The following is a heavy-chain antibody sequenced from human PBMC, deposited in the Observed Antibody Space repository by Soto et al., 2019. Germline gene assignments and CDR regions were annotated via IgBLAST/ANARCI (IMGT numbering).Heavy chain of an antibody. CDR3: AKGITYYDFWSGYYIWGMDV. CDR2: ITASGDYT. J-gene: IGHJ6*02. CDR1: AFTFSSYS. V-gene: IGHV3-23*01. D-gene: IGHD3-3*01. Sequence: PGGSLRLSCAASAFTFSSYSMSWVCQAPGKGLELVSSITASGDYTSYANSVKGRFTIFRDNSKNTLYLQMNSLKDEDTAVYYCAKGITYYDFWSGYYIWGMDVWGQGTTGTVSS.